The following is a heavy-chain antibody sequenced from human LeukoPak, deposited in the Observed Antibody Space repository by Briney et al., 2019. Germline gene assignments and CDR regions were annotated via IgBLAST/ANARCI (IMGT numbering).Heavy chain of an antibody. V-gene: IGHV3-23*01. Sequence: GGSLRLSCAASGVTLSTYAMSWARQAPGKGLEWVSGISSSGSGDNTYYADSVKGRFTISRDSSKNTLFLHMNPLRAEDTAIYYSAKDRTVGASSRYFDLWGRGPLVTVSS. J-gene: IGHJ2*01. D-gene: IGHD1-26*01. CDR3: AKDRTVGASSRYFDL. CDR1: GVTLSTYA. CDR2: ISSSGSGDNT.